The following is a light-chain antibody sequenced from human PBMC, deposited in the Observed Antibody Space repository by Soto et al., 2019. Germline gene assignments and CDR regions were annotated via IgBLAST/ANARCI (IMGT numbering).Light chain of an antibody. Sequence: EIVMTQSPATLSFSPVEIATLSCRSSQSVSSNLAWYQQKPGQAPRLLIYGASTRATGIPARFSGSGSGTEFTLTISSLQSEDFAVYYCHQYNSWPRTFGQGTKVDIK. J-gene: IGKJ1*01. CDR1: QSVSSN. V-gene: IGKV3-15*01. CDR3: HQYNSWPRT. CDR2: GAS.